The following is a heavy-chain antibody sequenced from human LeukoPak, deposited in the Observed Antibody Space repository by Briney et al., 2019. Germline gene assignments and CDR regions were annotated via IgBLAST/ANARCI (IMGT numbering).Heavy chain of an antibody. CDR3: TRPTMVRGVIIDY. CDR2: IRSKANSYAT. D-gene: IGHD3-10*01. V-gene: IGHV3-73*01. Sequence: GGSLRLSCAASGFTFSGSAMHWVRQASGKGLEWVGRIRSKANSYATAYAASVKGRFTTSRDDSKNTAYLQMNSLKTEDTAVYYCTRPTMVRGVIIDYWGQGTLVTVSS. CDR1: GFTFSGSA. J-gene: IGHJ4*02.